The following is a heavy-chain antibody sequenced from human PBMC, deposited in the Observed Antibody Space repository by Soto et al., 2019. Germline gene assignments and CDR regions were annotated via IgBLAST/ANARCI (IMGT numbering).Heavy chain of an antibody. CDR1: GYTFSNYR. D-gene: IGHD1-1*01. V-gene: IGHV1-18*01. Sequence: GASVKVSCKSSGYTFSNYRLTWVRQAPGQGLEWIGWISTNSGDTNYAQKFQGWVTMTRETSTSTAYLELSRLRSDETAVYYCARECLTGYYYGMDVWGQGTTVTVSS. J-gene: IGHJ6*02. CDR3: ARECLTGYYYGMDV. CDR2: ISTNSGDT.